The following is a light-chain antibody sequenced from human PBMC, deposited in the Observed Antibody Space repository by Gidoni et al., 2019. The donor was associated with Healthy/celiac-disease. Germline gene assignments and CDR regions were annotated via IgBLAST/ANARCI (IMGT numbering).Light chain of an antibody. CDR3: QQRSNWPLPLT. CDR2: DAS. CDR1: QSVSSY. J-gene: IGKJ4*01. V-gene: IGKV3-11*01. Sequence: EIVLTQSPATLSLSPGERATLSCRASQSVSSYLAWYQQKPGQAPRLLIYDASNRATGIPARFSGSGSGTDFTLTISSREPEDFAVYYCQQRSNWPLPLTFGGGTKVEIK.